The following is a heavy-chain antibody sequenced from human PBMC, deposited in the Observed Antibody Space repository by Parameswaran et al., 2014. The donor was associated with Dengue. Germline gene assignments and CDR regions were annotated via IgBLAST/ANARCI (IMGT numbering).Heavy chain of an antibody. Sequence: ASETLSLTCTVSGGSISSYYWSWIRQPAGKGLEWIGRIYTSGSTNYNPSLKSRVTMSVDTSKNQFSLKLSSVTAADTAVYYCGVSYGDYASDYWGQGTLVTVSS. D-gene: IGHD4-17*01. J-gene: IGHJ4*02. CDR1: GGSISSYY. V-gene: IGHV4-4*07. CDR3: GVSYGDYASDY. CDR2: IYTSGST.